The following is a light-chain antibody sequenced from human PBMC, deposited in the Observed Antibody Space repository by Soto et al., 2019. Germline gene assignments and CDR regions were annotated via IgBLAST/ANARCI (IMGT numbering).Light chain of an antibody. J-gene: IGKJ3*01. CDR3: QQYGSSPLFT. Sequence: EIVLTQSPGTLSLSPGERATLSCRASQSVSSSYLAWFQQKPGQAPRLLIYGASARATGISDRFSGSGSGTDFTLTISRLEPEDFAVYYCQQYGSSPLFTFGPGTKVVIK. V-gene: IGKV3-20*01. CDR1: QSVSSSY. CDR2: GAS.